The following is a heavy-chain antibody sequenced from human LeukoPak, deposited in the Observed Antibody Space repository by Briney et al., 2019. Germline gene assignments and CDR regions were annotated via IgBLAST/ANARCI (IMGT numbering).Heavy chain of an antibody. J-gene: IGHJ4*02. CDR3: ARETVVCSGGTCYSNLDY. D-gene: IGHD2-15*01. CDR2: IGTAGDT. CDR1: GFTFSSYD. V-gene: IGHV3-13*01. Sequence: GGSLRLSCAASGFTFSSYDMHWVRQATGKGLEWVSGIGTAGDTYYPGSVKGRFTISRENAKNSLYLQMNSLRAGDTAVCYCARETVVCSGGTCYSNLDYWGQGTLVTVSS.